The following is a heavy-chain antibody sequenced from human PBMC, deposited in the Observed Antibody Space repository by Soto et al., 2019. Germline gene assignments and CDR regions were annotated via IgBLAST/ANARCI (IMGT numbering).Heavy chain of an antibody. D-gene: IGHD6-13*01. CDR1: GFTFRSFT. J-gene: IGHJ5*02. CDR3: TRDASRDSSARGWFDP. V-gene: IGHV3-21*01. Sequence: GGSLRLSCVASGFTFRSFTMNWVRQAPGKGLEWVSTISSNSAYIYYTDALRGRFTISRDNAKNSLHLQMNSLRAEDTAVYYCTRDASRDSSARGWFDPWGPGTLVTVPQ. CDR2: ISSNSAYI.